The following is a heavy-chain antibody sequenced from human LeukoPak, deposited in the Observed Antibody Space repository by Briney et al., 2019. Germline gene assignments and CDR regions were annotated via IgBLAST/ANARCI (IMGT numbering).Heavy chain of an antibody. J-gene: IGHJ6*03. CDR1: GGSFSGYY. D-gene: IGHD3-10*01. CDR2: INHSGST. V-gene: IGHV4-34*01. CDR3: ASRGRGVAKRYYYYYMDV. Sequence: KSSETLSLTCAVYGGSFSGYYWSWIRQAPGKGLEWIGEINHSGSTNYNPSLKSRVTISVDTSKNQFSLKLSSVTAADTAVYYCASRGRGVAKRYYYYYMDVWGKGTTVTVSS.